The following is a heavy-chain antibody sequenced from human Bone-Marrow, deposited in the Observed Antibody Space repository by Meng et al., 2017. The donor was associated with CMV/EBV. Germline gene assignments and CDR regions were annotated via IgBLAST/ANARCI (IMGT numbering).Heavy chain of an antibody. J-gene: IGHJ4*02. V-gene: IGHV3-74*01. CDR2: INSDGSST. CDR3: AKSYGDYVDYFDY. Sequence: GESLKISCAASGFTFSSYWMHWVRQAPGKGLVWLARINSDGSSTTYADSVKGRFTISRDSSKNTLYLQMNSLRAEDTAVYYCAKSYGDYVDYFDYWGQGTLVTVSS. D-gene: IGHD4-17*01. CDR1: GFTFSSYW.